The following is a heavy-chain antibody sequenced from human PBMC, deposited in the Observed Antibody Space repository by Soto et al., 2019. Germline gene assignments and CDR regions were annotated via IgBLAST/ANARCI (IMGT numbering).Heavy chain of an antibody. CDR2: INPSGGST. V-gene: IGHV1-46*01. CDR3: ARDPEGYCTNGVCLGNWFDP. CDR1: GYTFTSYY. Sequence: QVQLVQSGAEVKKPGASVKVTCKASGYTFTSYYMHWVRQAPGQGLEWMGIINPSGGSTSYAQKFQGRVTMTRDTSTSIVYMELSSLRSEDTAVYYCARDPEGYCTNGVCLGNWFDPWGQGTLVTVSS. D-gene: IGHD2-8*01. J-gene: IGHJ5*02.